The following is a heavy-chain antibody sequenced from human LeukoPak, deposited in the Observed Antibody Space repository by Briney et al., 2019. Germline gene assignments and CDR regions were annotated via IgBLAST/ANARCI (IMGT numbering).Heavy chain of an antibody. CDR2: IYPGDSDT. CDR3: ARLHHYDSEPSDAFDI. D-gene: IGHD3-3*01. CDR1: GYSFPNYW. J-gene: IGHJ3*02. V-gene: IGHV5-51*01. Sequence: GESLKISCKGSGYSFPNYWIGWVRQMPGKGLEWMGIIYPGDSDTTYKPSFQGQVTISADKSISTAYLQWSSLKASDTAMYYCARLHHYDSEPSDAFDIWGQGTMVTVSS.